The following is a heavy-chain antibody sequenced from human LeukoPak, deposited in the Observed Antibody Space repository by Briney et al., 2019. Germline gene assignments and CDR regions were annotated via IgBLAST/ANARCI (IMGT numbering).Heavy chain of an antibody. Sequence: SETLSLTCTVSGGSISSYYWSWIRQPPGKGLEWIGYIYYSGSTNYNPSLKSRVTISVDSSKNQFSLKLSSVTAVDTAVYYCARRGPPRTLLRGVKSGWFDPWGQGTLVTVSS. J-gene: IGHJ5*02. V-gene: IGHV4-59*12. D-gene: IGHD3-10*01. CDR3: ARRGPPRTLLRGVKSGWFDP. CDR2: IYYSGST. CDR1: GGSISSYY.